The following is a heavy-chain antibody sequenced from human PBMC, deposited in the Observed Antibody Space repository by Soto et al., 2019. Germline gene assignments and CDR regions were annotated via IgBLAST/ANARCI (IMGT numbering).Heavy chain of an antibody. V-gene: IGHV3-74*01. J-gene: IGHJ4*02. CDR1: GFTFSSYW. CDR3: ASLSAPVDY. Sequence: PGGSLRLSCAASGFTFSSYWMHWVRQVPGKGMEWVSKIDTDGSMTDYADSVKGRFTVSRDNAKNSLYLQMNSLRVEDTAVYHCASLSAPVDYWGQGTLVTVPQ. CDR2: IDTDGSMT. D-gene: IGHD2-2*01.